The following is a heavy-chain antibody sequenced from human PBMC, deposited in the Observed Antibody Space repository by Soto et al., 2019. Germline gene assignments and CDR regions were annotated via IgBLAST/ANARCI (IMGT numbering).Heavy chain of an antibody. CDR3: AHSKYQLLPTLSFGY. V-gene: IGHV2-5*02. D-gene: IGHD2-2*01. Sequence: QITLKESGPTLVKPTQTLTLTCTFSGFSLSTSGVGVGWIRQPPGKALEWLALIYWDDDKRYSPSLKRRLTITKDTSKNQVVLTMTNMDPVDTATYYCAHSKYQLLPTLSFGYWGQGTLVTVSS. CDR1: GFSLSTSGVG. CDR2: IYWDDDK. J-gene: IGHJ4*02.